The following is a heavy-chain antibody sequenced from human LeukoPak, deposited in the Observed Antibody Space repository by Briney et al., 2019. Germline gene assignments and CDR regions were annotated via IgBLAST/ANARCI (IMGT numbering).Heavy chain of an antibody. CDR1: GGSISSYY. D-gene: IGHD3-10*01. CDR2: IYTSGST. V-gene: IGHV4-4*07. Sequence: SETLSLTCTVSGGSISSYYWSWIRQPAGKGLEWIGRIYTSGSTNYNPSLKSRVTMSVDTSKNQFSLKLSSVTAADTAVYYCARDPGELVLWFGELLSHGMDVWGQGTTVTVSS. CDR3: ARDPGELVLWFGELLSHGMDV. J-gene: IGHJ6*02.